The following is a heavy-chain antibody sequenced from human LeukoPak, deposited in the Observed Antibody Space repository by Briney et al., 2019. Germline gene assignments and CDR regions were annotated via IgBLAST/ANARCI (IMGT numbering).Heavy chain of an antibody. V-gene: IGHV3-21*04. CDR2: LSSSTYI. CDR1: GFTFSTYS. CDR3: AKDLRFGDSPGNRFDY. J-gene: IGHJ4*02. D-gene: IGHD3-10*01. Sequence: GGSLRLSCAASGFTFSTYSMKWVRQAPGKGLEWVSSLSSSTYIYYADSVKGRFTISRDNAKNSLYLQMNSLRAEDTAVYYCAKDLRFGDSPGNRFDYWGQGTLVTVSS.